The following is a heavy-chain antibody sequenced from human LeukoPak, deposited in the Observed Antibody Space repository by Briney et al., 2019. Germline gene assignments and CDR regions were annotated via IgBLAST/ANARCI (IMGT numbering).Heavy chain of an antibody. CDR3: ARALGYCSSTSCPAYGKDV. CDR1: GYTFTGYY. V-gene: IGHV1-2*04. Sequence: ASVKVSCKASGYTFTGYYMHWVRQAPGQGLEWMGWINPNSGGTNYAQKFQGWVTMTRDTSISTAYMELSRLRSDDTAVYYCARALGYCSSTSCPAYGKDVWGKGTPVPVSS. D-gene: IGHD2-2*01. J-gene: IGHJ6*01. CDR2: INPNSGGT.